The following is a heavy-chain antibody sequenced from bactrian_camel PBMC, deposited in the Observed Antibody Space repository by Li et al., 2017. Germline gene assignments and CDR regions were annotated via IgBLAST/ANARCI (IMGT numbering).Heavy chain of an antibody. CDR3: AADRGTMHSVYAGLVELNY. V-gene: IGHV3S6*01. J-gene: IGHJ4*01. CDR2: IYCGGGTG. CDR1: GFTFSITW. Sequence: HVQLVESGGGSVQPGGSLRLSCAASGFTFSITWMNWVRQAPGKGLEWVSGIYCGGGTGYYADSVKGRFTISADNAKDTLYLQMNSLKPEDAAVYYCAADRGTMHSVYAGLVELNYWGQGTQVTVS. D-gene: IGHD4*01.